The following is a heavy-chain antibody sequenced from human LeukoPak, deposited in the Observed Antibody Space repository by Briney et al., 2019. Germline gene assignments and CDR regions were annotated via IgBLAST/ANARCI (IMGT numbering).Heavy chain of an antibody. D-gene: IGHD6-19*01. V-gene: IGHV1-2*02. CDR2: INPYSGDI. CDR3: AREYSRGWNDAFDI. Sequence: ASVKVSFKASGYTFTVYYIHWVRQAPGEDLEWMGWINPYSGDINYAQKFQGRVTMTRDTSISTAYMELSRLRSDDTAMYYYAREYSRGWNDAFDIWGQGTMVTVSS. CDR1: GYTFTVYY. J-gene: IGHJ3*02.